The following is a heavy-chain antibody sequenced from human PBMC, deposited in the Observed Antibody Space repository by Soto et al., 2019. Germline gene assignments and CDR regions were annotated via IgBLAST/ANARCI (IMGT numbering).Heavy chain of an antibody. J-gene: IGHJ6*02. CDR3: VGWWFGNYGMDV. CDR2: ISSSSSYI. CDR1: GFTFSSYS. V-gene: IGHV3-21*01. D-gene: IGHD3-10*01. Sequence: GSLRLSCAASGFTFSSYSMNWVRQAPGKGLEWVSSISSSSSYIYYADSVKGRFTISRDNAKNSLYLQMNSLRAEDTAVYYCVGWWFGNYGMDVWGQGTTVTVSS.